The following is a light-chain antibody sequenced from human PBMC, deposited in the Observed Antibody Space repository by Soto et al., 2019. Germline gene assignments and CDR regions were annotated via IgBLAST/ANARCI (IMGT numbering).Light chain of an antibody. CDR2: GAS. J-gene: IGKJ4*01. CDR1: QSVSFN. CDR3: QQYNNWPPLT. Sequence: EIIMTQSPATLSVSPGVRVTLSCRASQSVSFNLVWYQQKPGQAPRLLIYGASTRATGIPARFSGSGSGTEFTLTISSLQSEDFAVYYCQQYNNWPPLTFGGGTKVEIK. V-gene: IGKV3-15*01.